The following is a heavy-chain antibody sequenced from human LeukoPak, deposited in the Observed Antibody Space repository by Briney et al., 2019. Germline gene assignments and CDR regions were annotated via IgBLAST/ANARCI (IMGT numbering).Heavy chain of an antibody. CDR3: ARAPKGGSYFGY. J-gene: IGHJ4*02. CDR1: GGTFSSYA. CDR2: IIPIFGTA. D-gene: IGHD3-16*01. Sequence: SVKVSCKASGGTFSSYAISWVRQAPAQGLEWMGGIIPIFGTANYAQKFQGRVTITADESTSTAYMELSSLRSEDTAVYYCARAPKGGSYFGYWGQGTLVTVSS. V-gene: IGHV1-69*13.